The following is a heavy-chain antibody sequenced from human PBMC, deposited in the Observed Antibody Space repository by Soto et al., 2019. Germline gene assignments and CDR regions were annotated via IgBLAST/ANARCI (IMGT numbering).Heavy chain of an antibody. J-gene: IGHJ4*02. D-gene: IGHD2-21*02. Sequence: PGGSLRLSCAASGFTFSNFAMMWVRQAPGEGLECVSAISAGGVATYYADSVKGRFTVSRDNSKDTLYLQMNSLRGEDTAVYFCAKRLTSGDEGFWGRGTLLTVSS. V-gene: IGHV3-23*01. CDR2: ISAGGVAT. CDR1: GFTFSNFA. CDR3: AKRLTSGDEGF.